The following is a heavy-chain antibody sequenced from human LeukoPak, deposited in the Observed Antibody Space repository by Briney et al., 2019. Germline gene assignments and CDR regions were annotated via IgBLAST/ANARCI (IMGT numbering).Heavy chain of an antibody. CDR3: ARVAVSGTDWFDP. J-gene: IGHJ5*02. CDR1: GDSVSGNSAA. V-gene: IGHV6-1*01. D-gene: IGHD6-19*01. Sequence: SQTLSLTCAISGDSVSGNSAAWSWIRQSPSRGLEWLGRTYYRSKWHNDYAVSVKSRITINPDTSKNQFSLQLNSVTPEDTAVYYCARVAVSGTDWFDPWGQGTLVTVSS. CDR2: TYYRSKWHN.